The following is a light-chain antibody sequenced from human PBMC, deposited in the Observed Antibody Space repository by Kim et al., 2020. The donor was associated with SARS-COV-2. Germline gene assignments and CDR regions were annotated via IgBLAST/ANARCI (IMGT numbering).Light chain of an antibody. V-gene: IGKV3-15*01. CDR3: QQYHKWPPLT. CDR1: QSVSSN. J-gene: IGKJ4*01. Sequence: SPGESSTLSCRASQSVSSNLAWYQQRPGQAARLLIYGASTRATGIPARFSGSGSGTDFTLTISSLQPEDFAVYYCQQYHKWPPLTFGGGTKVEIK. CDR2: GAS.